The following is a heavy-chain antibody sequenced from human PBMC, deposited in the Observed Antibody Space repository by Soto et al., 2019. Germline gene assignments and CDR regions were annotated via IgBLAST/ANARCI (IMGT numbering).Heavy chain of an antibody. CDR2: IHHSGST. J-gene: IGHJ4*02. Sequence: SETLSLTCAVSGYPLSSGYYWGWIRQPPGKGLEWIGIIHHSGSTYYNPSLRSRITISVDTSKNQFSLKMPSVTAADTAVYYCARSSGYVPGGYWGQGILVTVSS. V-gene: IGHV4-38-2*01. CDR3: ARSSGYVPGGY. D-gene: IGHD5-12*01. CDR1: GYPLSSGYY.